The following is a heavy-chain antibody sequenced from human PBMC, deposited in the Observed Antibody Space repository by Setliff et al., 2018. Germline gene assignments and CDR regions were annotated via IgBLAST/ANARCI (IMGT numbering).Heavy chain of an antibody. J-gene: IGHJ4*02. CDR3: VRDRDGLGDY. D-gene: IGHD7-27*01. CDR2: SRDKASSYST. CDR1: GFIFSDHY. V-gene: IGHV3-72*01. Sequence: GGSLRLSCAASGFIFSDHYMDWVRQAPGRGLEWVARSRDKASSYSTEYAASAKGRFAISRDDSNKSVYLQMNSLKTEDTAVYFCVRDRDGLGDYWGQGTLVTVSS.